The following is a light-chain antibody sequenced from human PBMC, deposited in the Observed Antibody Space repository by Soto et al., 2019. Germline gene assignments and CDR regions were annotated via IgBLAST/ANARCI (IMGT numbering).Light chain of an antibody. Sequence: DIQMTQSPSTLSASVGDRVTITCRASQSISSWLAWYQQKPGKAPKLLIYKASSLESGVPSRFSGSGSGTDFTLTISSLQPDEFATYYCQQYNSYSWTCGQGTKVDIK. V-gene: IGKV1-5*03. CDR2: KAS. J-gene: IGKJ1*01. CDR3: QQYNSYSWT. CDR1: QSISSW.